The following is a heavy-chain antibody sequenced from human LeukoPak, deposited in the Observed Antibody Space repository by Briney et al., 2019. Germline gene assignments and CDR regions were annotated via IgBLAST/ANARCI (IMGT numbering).Heavy chain of an antibody. CDR2: IQDSGST. CDR1: GLTVSSNY. Sequence: GGSLRLSCAASGLTVSSNYMSWVRQAPGTGLEGVSVIQDSGSTYYTDSVKGRFTISRDNSKNTVYLQMNSLRAEDTAVYYCARRSPGSSSWYDYWGQGTLVTVSS. J-gene: IGHJ4*02. V-gene: IGHV3-53*01. D-gene: IGHD6-13*01. CDR3: ARRSPGSSSWYDY.